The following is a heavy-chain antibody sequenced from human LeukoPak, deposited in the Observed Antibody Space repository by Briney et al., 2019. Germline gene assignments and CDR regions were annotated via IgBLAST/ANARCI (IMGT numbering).Heavy chain of an antibody. CDR3: ARAVTVAWSERRPGYYYMDV. CDR1: GFTFSNYW. J-gene: IGHJ6*03. D-gene: IGHD1-1*01. Sequence: GGSLRLSCAASGFTFSNYWMSWVRQAPGKGLEWVANIKQDGSEKYYVDSVKGRFTISRDNAKNSLYLQMNSLRAEDTAIYYCARAVTVAWSERRPGYYYMDVWGKGTTVTVSS. CDR2: IKQDGSEK. V-gene: IGHV3-7*01.